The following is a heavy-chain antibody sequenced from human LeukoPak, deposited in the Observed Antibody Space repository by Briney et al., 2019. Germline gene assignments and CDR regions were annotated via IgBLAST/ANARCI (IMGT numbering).Heavy chain of an antibody. CDR2: VYKDGDT. CDR1: GGSVNTYY. CDR3: ARGSFNILTGYDPRPDY. J-gene: IGHJ4*02. V-gene: IGHV4-59*02. Sequence: SETLSLTCTVSGGSVNTYYWSWIRQPPGKGLEWIGYVYKDGDTNSNPSLKSRVTILVDTSKNQFSLKLSSVTAADTAVYYCARGSFNILTGYDPRPDYWGQGTLVLVS. D-gene: IGHD3-9*01.